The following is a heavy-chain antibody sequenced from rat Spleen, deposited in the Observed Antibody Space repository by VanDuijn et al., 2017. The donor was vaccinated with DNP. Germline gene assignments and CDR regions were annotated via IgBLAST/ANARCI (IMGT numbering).Heavy chain of an antibody. V-gene: IGHV4-2*01. Sequence: EVKLVESGGGLVQPGRSLKLSCAASGFIFNDFWMGWVRQAPGKGLEWIGQINKDSSTLTYIPSLKDKFTISRDNDQNTLYLQMSKLGSEDTAIYYCARGPNYGGWSDYFDYWGQGVMVTVSS. CDR2: INKDSSTL. D-gene: IGHD1-11*01. CDR1: GFIFNDFW. CDR3: ARGPNYGGWSDYFDY. J-gene: IGHJ2*01.